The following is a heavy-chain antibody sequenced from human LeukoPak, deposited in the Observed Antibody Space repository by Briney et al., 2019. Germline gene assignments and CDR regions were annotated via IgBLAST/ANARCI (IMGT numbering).Heavy chain of an antibody. CDR2: IYYSGST. J-gene: IGHJ6*03. CDR3: ARSCDFWSGYYTYYYYMDV. CDR1: GGSISSSSYY. D-gene: IGHD3-3*01. Sequence: SETLSLTCTVSGGSISSSSYYWGWIRQPPGKGLEWIGSIYYSGSTYYNPSLKSRVTISVDTSKNQFSLKLSSVTAADTAVYYCARSCDFWSGYYTYYYYMDVWGKGTTVTVS. V-gene: IGHV4-39*01.